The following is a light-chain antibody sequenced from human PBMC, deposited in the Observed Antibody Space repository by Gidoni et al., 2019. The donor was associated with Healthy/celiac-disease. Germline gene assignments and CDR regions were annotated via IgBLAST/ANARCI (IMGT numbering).Light chain of an antibody. J-gene: IGLJ2*01. V-gene: IGLV2-14*03. CDR3: SSYTSSSTVV. Sequence: QSALTQPASLSGSPGQSITISCTGTRSDVGGYNYVSWYQQHPGNAPKLMIYDVSNRPSGVSNRFSGSKSGNTASLTISGLQAKDEADYYCSSYTSSSTVVFGGGTKLTVL. CDR1: RSDVGGYNY. CDR2: DVS.